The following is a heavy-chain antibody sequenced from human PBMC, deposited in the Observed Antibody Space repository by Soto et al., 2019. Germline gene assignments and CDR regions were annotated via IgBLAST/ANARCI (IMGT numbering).Heavy chain of an antibody. CDR3: AKDKPGTTAFDI. Sequence: PVGSLRLSGAASGFTFRAYALSWVRQAPGKGLEWVSAISESGGNTYYADSVKGRFTISRDNSKNTLYLQMNSLRAEDTAVYYCAKDKPGTTAFDIWGRGTLVTVSS. J-gene: IGHJ3*02. CDR1: GFTFRAYA. CDR2: ISESGGNT. D-gene: IGHD1-1*01. V-gene: IGHV3-23*01.